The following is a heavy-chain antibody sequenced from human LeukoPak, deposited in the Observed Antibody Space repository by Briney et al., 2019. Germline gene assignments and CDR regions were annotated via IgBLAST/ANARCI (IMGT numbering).Heavy chain of an antibody. CDR3: ARETYDILTGYSLFDY. J-gene: IGHJ4*02. Sequence: SETLSLTCAVSGGSISSSNWWSWVRQPPGKGLEWIGEIYHSGSTNYNPSLKSRVTISVDKSKNQFSLKLSSVAAADTAVYYCARETYDILTGYSLFDYWGQGTLVTVSS. CDR2: IYHSGST. CDR1: GGSISSSNW. V-gene: IGHV4-4*02. D-gene: IGHD3-9*01.